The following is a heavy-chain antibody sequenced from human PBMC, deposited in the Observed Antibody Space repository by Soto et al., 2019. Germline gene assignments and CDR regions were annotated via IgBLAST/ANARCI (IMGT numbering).Heavy chain of an antibody. V-gene: IGHV1-69*02. J-gene: IGHJ6*02. CDR2: IIPILGIA. D-gene: IGHD6-13*01. Sequence: QVQLVQSGAELKKPGSSVKVSCKASGCTFSSYTISWVRQAPGQGLVWMGRIIPILGIANYAQKFQARVTITADKSTSTAYMELSSLRSEDTAVYYCARCRVSYGMDVWGQGTTVTVAS. CDR1: GCTFSSYT. CDR3: ARCRVSYGMDV.